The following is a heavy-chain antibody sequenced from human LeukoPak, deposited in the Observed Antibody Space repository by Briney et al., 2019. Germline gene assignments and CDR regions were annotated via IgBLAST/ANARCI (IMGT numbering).Heavy chain of an antibody. J-gene: IGHJ5*02. V-gene: IGHV3-23*01. CDR3: ARYCSGGRCYSGLDP. Sequence: PGGSLRLSCAASGFTFSSYAMTWVRQAPGKGLEWVSAITGSTYFADSVKGRFTISRDSSKNTLYLQMNSLRAEDTAVYYCARYCSGGRCYSGLDPWGQGALVTVSP. CDR1: GFTFSSYA. D-gene: IGHD2-15*01. CDR2: ITGST.